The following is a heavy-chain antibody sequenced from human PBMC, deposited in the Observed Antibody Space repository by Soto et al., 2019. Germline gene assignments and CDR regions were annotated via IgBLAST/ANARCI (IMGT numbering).Heavy chain of an antibody. V-gene: IGHV1-18*04. CDR1: GYTFTSYG. CDR3: ARIRTSHCAACPRYAFDI. D-gene: IGHD2-2*01. J-gene: IGHJ3*02. Sequence: ASVKVSCKASGYTFTSYGISWVRQAPGKGLEWMGWISAYNGNTNYAQKLQGRVTMTTDTSTSTAYMELRSLRSDDTAVYYCARIRTSHCAACPRYAFDIWGQGTMVTVSS. CDR2: ISAYNGNT.